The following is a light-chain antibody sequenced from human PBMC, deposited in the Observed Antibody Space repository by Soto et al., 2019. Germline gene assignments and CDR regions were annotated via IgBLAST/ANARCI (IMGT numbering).Light chain of an antibody. J-gene: IGKJ4*01. V-gene: IGKV1-39*01. CDR2: AAS. Sequence: DIQMTQSPSSLSASVGDRVTITCRASQSISSYLNWYQQKPGKAPKLLIYAASSLQSGVPSWFSGSGSGTDFTLTITSLQPEDFGTYYCQQSYSTLLTFGGGTKVDIK. CDR1: QSISSY. CDR3: QQSYSTLLT.